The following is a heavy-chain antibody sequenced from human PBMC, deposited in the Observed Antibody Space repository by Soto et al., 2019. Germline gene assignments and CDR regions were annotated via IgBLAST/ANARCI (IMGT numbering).Heavy chain of an antibody. CDR3: ARDQTTGDWFDA. CDR1: GFAFSSYY. V-gene: IGHV3-74*01. Sequence: EVQLVESGGGLVQPGGSLRLSCGASGFAFSSYYMHWVRQAPGKGLFWVSRINGDGSSTNYADSVKGRFTISRDNAKNTLYLQMNSLRAEDTAVYYCARDQTTGDWFDAWGQGTLVTVSS. CDR2: INGDGSST. J-gene: IGHJ5*02. D-gene: IGHD4-17*01.